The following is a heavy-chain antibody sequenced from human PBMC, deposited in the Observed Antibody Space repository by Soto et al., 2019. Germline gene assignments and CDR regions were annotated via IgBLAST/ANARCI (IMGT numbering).Heavy chain of an antibody. Sequence: QVHLVQSGAEVKKPGASVKVSCKVYGYTLSELCIHWVRQAPGKGLEWMGTFDPAHGERSYSQSFQGRVTMTEDTSTDTAYMDLRNLRSEDTAMYYCATGYSGYDLLWLYFWGQGTLVAVYS. J-gene: IGHJ4*02. D-gene: IGHD5-12*01. CDR1: GYTLSELC. CDR2: FDPAHGER. V-gene: IGHV1-24*01. CDR3: ATGYSGYDLLWLYF.